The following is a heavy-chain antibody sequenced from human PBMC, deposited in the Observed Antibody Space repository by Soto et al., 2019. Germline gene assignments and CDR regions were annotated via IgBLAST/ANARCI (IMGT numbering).Heavy chain of an antibody. CDR3: AMVDVYVTPSPQDV. D-gene: IGHD3-16*01. J-gene: IGHJ6*02. CDR2: INTYNGNT. V-gene: IGHV1-18*01. Sequence: QVQLVQSGAEVKNPGASVKVSCKTSGYTFTSYGIGWARQAPGQGLEWMGWINTYNGNTNYAQNLQGIVTLTTDTATSTAYMELRSLRSNDAAIYYCAMVDVYVTPSPQDVWGQGTTVTVSS. CDR1: GYTFTSYG.